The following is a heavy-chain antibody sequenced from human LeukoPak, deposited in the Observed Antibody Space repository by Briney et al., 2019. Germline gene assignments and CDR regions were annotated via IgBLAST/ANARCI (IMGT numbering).Heavy chain of an antibody. CDR2: ISGSGGST. Sequence: GRSLRLSCAASGFTFSTYAMSWVRQAPGKGLEWVSTISGSGGSTYYADSAKGRLTISRDNSKTTLYLQLNSLRAEDTAVYYCAKGEYSSSPWFDPWGQETLVTVSS. D-gene: IGHD6-6*01. J-gene: IGHJ5*02. CDR3: AKGEYSSSPWFDP. V-gene: IGHV3-23*01. CDR1: GFTFSTYA.